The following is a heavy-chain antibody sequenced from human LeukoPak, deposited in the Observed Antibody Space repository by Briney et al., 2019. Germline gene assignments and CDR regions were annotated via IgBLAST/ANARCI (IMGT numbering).Heavy chain of an antibody. D-gene: IGHD3-22*01. CDR2: ITPLFGTP. V-gene: IGHV1-69*06. Sequence: GASVKVSCKASGGTFSSYAISWVRQAPGQGLEWMGGITPLFGTPNYAQRFQGRVTITADISTTTAYMELTSLTSDDTAVYYCARGWDGSGQIPFFYWGQGTLVAVSS. CDR3: ARGWDGSGQIPFFY. CDR1: GGTFSSYA. J-gene: IGHJ4*02.